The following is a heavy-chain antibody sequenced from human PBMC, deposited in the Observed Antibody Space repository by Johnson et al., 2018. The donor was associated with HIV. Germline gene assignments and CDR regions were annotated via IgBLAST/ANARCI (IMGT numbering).Heavy chain of an antibody. CDR3: AKEEAWKLELRGGDAFDI. CDR1: GFTFSSYG. J-gene: IGHJ3*02. V-gene: IGHV3-30*18. CDR2: ISYDGSNK. D-gene: IGHD1-7*01. Sequence: QVQLVESGGGVVQPGRSLRLSCAASGFTFSSYGMHWVRQAPGKGLEWVAVISYDGSNKYYADSVKGRFTISRDNSKNTLYLQMNSLRAEDTAVYYSAKEEAWKLELRGGDAFDIWGQGTMVTVSS.